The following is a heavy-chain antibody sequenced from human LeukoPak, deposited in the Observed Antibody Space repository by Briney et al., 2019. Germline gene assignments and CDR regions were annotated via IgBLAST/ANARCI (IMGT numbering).Heavy chain of an antibody. V-gene: IGHV3-21*06. J-gene: IGHJ5*02. CDR1: GFTLSTFD. Sequence: GGSLRLSCPASGFTLSTFDMNWVRQAPGKGLEWVSSISTSSRYIYYRDSVKGRSTISRDDAKNSLYLQMNSLTVEDTAVYYCARADCSGSTCYLRHSWLDPWGQGTLVTVSS. CDR2: ISTSSRYI. D-gene: IGHD2-2*01. CDR3: ARADCSGSTCYLRHSWLDP.